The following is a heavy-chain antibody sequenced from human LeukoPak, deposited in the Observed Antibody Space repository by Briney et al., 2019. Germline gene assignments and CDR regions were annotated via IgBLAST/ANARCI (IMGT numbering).Heavy chain of an antibody. CDR1: GGSISSGSYY. V-gene: IGHV4-61*02. D-gene: IGHD4-23*01. CDR3: ARDKDATVVTEGSDAFDI. Sequence: SETLSLTCTVSGGSISSGSYYWSWIRQPAGKGLEWIGRIYSSGTTNYNPSLKSRVTISVDTSKNQFSLKLSSVTAADTAVYYCARDKDATVVTEGSDAFDIWGQGTMVTVSS. CDR2: IYSSGTT. J-gene: IGHJ3*02.